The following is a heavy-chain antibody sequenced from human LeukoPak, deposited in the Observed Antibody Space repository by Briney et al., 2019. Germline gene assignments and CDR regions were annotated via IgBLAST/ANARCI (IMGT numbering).Heavy chain of an antibody. CDR1: GFTFSSYA. CDR2: ISSNGGST. CDR3: ARGPAYYYYDSSGYYSGYYYYGMDV. D-gene: IGHD3-22*01. V-gene: IGHV3-64D*06. J-gene: IGHJ6*02. Sequence: PGGSLRLSCSASGFTFSSYAMHWVRQAPGKGLEYVSVISSNGGSTYYADSVKGRFTISRDNSKNTLYLQMSSLRAEDTAVYYCARGPAYYYYDSSGYYSGYYYYGMDVWGQGTTVTVSS.